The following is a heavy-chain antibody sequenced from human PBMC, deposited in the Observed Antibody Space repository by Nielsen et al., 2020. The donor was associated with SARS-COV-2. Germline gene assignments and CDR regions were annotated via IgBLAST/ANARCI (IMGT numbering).Heavy chain of an antibody. J-gene: IGHJ4*02. CDR1: GGSISSGGYY. CDR2: IYYSGGT. Sequence: LRLSCTVSGGSISSGGYYWSWIRQHPGKGLEWIGYIYYSGGTYYNPSLKSRVTISVDTSKNQFSLKLSSVTAADTAVYYCARVGYSSSWYPFYFDYWGQGTLVTVSS. CDR3: ARVGYSSSWYPFYFDY. V-gene: IGHV4-31*03. D-gene: IGHD6-13*01.